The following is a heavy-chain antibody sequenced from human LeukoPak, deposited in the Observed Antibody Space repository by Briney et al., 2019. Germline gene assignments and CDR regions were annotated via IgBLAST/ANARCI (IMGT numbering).Heavy chain of an antibody. CDR3: AKGMPDMAYLDC. Sequence: GGSLRLSCAASGFTLSNYGMSWVRQAPGRGLEWVSYITISGGTYYADSVKGRFTISRDSAKNSLSLQMNSLRAEDTAVYYCAKGMPDMAYLDCWGQGTLVTVSS. V-gene: IGHV3-48*01. J-gene: IGHJ4*02. CDR2: ITISGGT. CDR1: GFTLSNYG. D-gene: IGHD5-18*01.